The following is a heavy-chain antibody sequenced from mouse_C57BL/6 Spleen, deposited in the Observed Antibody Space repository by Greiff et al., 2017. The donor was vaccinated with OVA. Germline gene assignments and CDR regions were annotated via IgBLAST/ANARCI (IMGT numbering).Heavy chain of an antibody. CDR2: IYPGDGDT. Sequence: VQLQQSGAELVKPGASVKISCKASGYAFSSYWMHWVKQRPGKGLEWIGQIYPGDGDTNYNGKFKGKATLTADKSSSPVYMQRSSLNSEDSAVYFCARSYGNIYFDYWGQGTTLTVSS. V-gene: IGHV1-80*01. J-gene: IGHJ2*01. CDR3: ARSYGNIYFDY. CDR1: GYAFSSYW. D-gene: IGHD2-1*01.